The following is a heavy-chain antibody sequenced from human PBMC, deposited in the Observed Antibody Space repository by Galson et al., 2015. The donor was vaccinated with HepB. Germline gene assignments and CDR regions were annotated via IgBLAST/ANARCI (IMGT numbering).Heavy chain of an antibody. D-gene: IGHD1-1*01. J-gene: IGHJ6*02. V-gene: IGHV3-48*02. CDR1: GFTFSSYS. CDR2: ISSSSSTI. Sequence: SLRLSCAASGFTFSSYSMNWVRQAPGKGLEWVSYISSSSSTIYYADSVKGRFTISRDNAKNSLYLQMNSLRDEDTAVYYCAREGGKLERRLGPYYYYGMDVWGQGTTVTVSS. CDR3: AREGGKLERRLGPYYYYGMDV.